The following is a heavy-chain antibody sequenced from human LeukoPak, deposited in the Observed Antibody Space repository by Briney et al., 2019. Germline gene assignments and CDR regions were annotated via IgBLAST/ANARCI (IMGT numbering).Heavy chain of an antibody. V-gene: IGHV1-46*01. D-gene: IGHD2-2*01. CDR1: GYTFTSYY. Sequence: ASVKGSCKASGYTFTSYYMHWVRQAPGQGLEWMGIINPSGGSTSYAQKFQGRVTMTRDTSTSTVYMELSSLRSEDTAVYYCARGQTYCSSTSCYETAAAGTGDAFDIWGQGTMVTVSS. CDR3: ARGQTYCSSTSCYETAAAGTGDAFDI. CDR2: INPSGGST. J-gene: IGHJ3*02.